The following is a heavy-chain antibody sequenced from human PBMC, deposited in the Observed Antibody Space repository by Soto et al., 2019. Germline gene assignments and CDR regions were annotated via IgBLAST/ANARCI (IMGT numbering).Heavy chain of an antibody. J-gene: IGHJ4*02. Sequence: QVQLVESGGGVVQPGRSLSLSCAASGFTFTTHGMHWVRQSPGKGLEWVAGIAYDGSQRNYGDPVKGRFFVSRHNPKKTVSLQMNSLRDEDTAVYFCAKDRGGSWTFDYWGQGILVIVSS. CDR3: AKDRGGSWTFDY. V-gene: IGHV3-30*18. CDR1: GFTFTTHG. CDR2: IAYDGSQR. D-gene: IGHD6-13*01.